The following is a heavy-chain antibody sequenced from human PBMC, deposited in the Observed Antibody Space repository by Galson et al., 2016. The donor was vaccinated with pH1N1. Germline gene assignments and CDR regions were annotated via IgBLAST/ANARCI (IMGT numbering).Heavy chain of an antibody. CDR1: GDSMTSGFYY. Sequence: LSLTCSVSGDSMTSGFYYWSWIRQPAGKGLEYIGYIYTSGSTNYSPSLKSRLTISVDTSKNQVSLKLSSVTAADTAVYYCARGRIDCAGSGSYYSNYYYGMAVWGQGTTVTVSS. CDR2: IYTSGST. J-gene: IGHJ6*02. CDR3: ARGRIDCAGSGSYYSNYYYGMAV. V-gene: IGHV4-61*09. D-gene: IGHD3-10*01.